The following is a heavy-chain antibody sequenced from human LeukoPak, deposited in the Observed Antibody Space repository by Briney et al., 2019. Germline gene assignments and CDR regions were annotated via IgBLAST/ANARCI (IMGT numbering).Heavy chain of an antibody. V-gene: IGHV4-34*01. D-gene: IGHD3-22*01. CDR1: GGSFSGYY. CDR2: INHSGST. CDR3: ARAGAYYYDSSGYYHY. Sequence: SETLSLTCAVYGGSFSGYYWSWIRPPPGKGLEWIGEINHSGSTNYNPSLKSRVTISVDTSKNQFSLKLSSVTAADTAVYYCARAGAYYYDSSGYYHYWGQGTLVTVSS. J-gene: IGHJ4*02.